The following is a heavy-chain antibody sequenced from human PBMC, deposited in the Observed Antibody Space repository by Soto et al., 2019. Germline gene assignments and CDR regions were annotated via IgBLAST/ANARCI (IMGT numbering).Heavy chain of an antibody. CDR2: IYYGGST. CDR1: GGSIRSGDYY. CDR3: ARDRGALGFYDSGGYYSYGMDV. J-gene: IGHJ6*02. V-gene: IGHV4-30-4*01. D-gene: IGHD3-22*01. Sequence: SETLSLTCSVSGGSIRSGDYYWSWIRQPPGKGLEWIGYIYYGGSTYYTPSLKSRLTITIDTSKNQFSLQLSSVTAADTAVYYCARDRGALGFYDSGGYYSYGMDVWGQGTTVTVSS.